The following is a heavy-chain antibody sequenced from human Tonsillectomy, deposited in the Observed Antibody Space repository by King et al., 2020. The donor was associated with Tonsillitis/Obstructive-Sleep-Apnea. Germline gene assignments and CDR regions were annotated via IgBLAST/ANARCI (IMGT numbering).Heavy chain of an antibody. Sequence: QLQASGPGLVKPSETLSLTCTVSGGSISSYYWSWIRQPPGKGLEWIGYIYYSGSANYNPSLKSRVTMSVDRPKNQFSLKLSYVTAADTAVYYCARDMVLEAGGDAFDIWGQGTMVPVSS. J-gene: IGHJ3*02. CDR3: ARDMVLEAGGDAFDI. CDR2: IYYSGSA. CDR1: GGSISSYY. D-gene: IGHD2-8*01. V-gene: IGHV4-59*01.